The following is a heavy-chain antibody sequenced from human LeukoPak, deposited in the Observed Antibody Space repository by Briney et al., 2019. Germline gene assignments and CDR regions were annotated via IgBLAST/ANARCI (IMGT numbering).Heavy chain of an antibody. CDR2: IKQDGSEN. CDR3: ARDRGAPTGIAAEYYSDY. D-gene: IGHD6-13*01. V-gene: IGHV3-7*01. Sequence: GGSLRLSCAASGFTFINYWMSWVRQAPGKGLEWVANIKQDGSENYYLDSVQGRFTISRDNAKNSLYLQMNSLRAEDTAVYYCARDRGAPTGIAAEYYSDYWGQGTLVTVSS. J-gene: IGHJ4*02. CDR1: GFTFINYW.